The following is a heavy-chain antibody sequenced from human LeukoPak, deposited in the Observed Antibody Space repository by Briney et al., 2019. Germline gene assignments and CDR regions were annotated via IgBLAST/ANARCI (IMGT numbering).Heavy chain of an antibody. V-gene: IGHV3-21*01. CDR3: ARASGAAGDFDY. Sequence: GGSLRLSCAASGFAFNSYHMNWVRQAPGKGLERISSITSTSTSMYYTDSVKGRFTISRDNAESSLYLQMSSLRVEDTAVYYCARASGAAGDFDYWGQGTLVTVSS. CDR1: GFAFNSYH. CDR2: ITSTSTSM. J-gene: IGHJ4*02. D-gene: IGHD3-10*01.